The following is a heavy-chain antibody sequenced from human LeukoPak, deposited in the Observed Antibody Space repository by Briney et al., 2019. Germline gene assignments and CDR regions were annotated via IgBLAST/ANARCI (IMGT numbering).Heavy chain of an antibody. D-gene: IGHD2-15*01. CDR3: ARPLGYCSDSRCPQPWFDP. CDR2: INHSGST. Sequence: PSETLSLTCAVSGGSISSSSWWNWVRQPPGKGLEWIGEINHSGSTDYNPSLKTRVTISVDTSKNHFSLKLSSVTAADTAVYYCARPLGYCSDSRCPQPWFDPWGQGTLVTVSS. CDR1: GGSISSSSW. V-gene: IGHV4-4*02. J-gene: IGHJ5*02.